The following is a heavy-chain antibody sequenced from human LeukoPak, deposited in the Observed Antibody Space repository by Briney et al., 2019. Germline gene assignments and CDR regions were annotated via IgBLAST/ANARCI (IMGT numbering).Heavy chain of an antibody. CDR3: ARTWIQLWLTGETWFDP. D-gene: IGHD5-18*01. J-gene: IGHJ5*02. CDR2: IYYSGST. CDR1: GGSISSYY. V-gene: IGHV4-59*12. Sequence: PSETLSLTCTVSGGSISSYYWSWIRQPPGKGLEWIGYIYYSGSTNYNPSLKSRVTISVDTSENQFSLKLSSVTAADTAVYYCARTWIQLWLTGETWFDPWGQGTLVTVSS.